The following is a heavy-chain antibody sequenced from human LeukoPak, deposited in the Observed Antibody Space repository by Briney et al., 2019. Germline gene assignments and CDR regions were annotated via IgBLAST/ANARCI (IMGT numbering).Heavy chain of an antibody. Sequence: PGRSLRLSCAASGFTFDDYAMHWVRQAPGKGLEWVSGISWNSGSIGYADSVKGRFTISRDNAKNSLYLQMNSLRAEDTAVYYCAKGRPLYYDFWSGYNPFYFDYWGQGTLVTVSS. D-gene: IGHD3-3*01. CDR3: AKGRPLYYDFWSGYNPFYFDY. V-gene: IGHV3-9*01. CDR1: GFTFDDYA. CDR2: ISWNSGSI. J-gene: IGHJ4*02.